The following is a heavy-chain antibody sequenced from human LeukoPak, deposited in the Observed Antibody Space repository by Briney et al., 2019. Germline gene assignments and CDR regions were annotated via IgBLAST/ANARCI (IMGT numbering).Heavy chain of an antibody. CDR2: INVGNGNT. D-gene: IGHD2-2*01. CDR3: ARDRGSTSSVSDY. Sequence: ASVKVSCKASGYIFINYAVHWVRQAPGQRHEWMGWINVGNGNTEYSQKFQGRITMTTDTSTSTAYMELRSLRSDDTAVYYCARDRGSTSSVSDYWGQGTLVTVSS. J-gene: IGHJ4*02. CDR1: GYIFINYA. V-gene: IGHV1-3*01.